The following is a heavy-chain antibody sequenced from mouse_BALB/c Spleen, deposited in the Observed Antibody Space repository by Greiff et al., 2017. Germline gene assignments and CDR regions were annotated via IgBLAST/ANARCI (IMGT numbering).Heavy chain of an antibody. CDR1: GYTFTSYT. CDR2: INPSSGYT. D-gene: IGHD2-4*01. Sequence: QVQLKESAAELARPGASVKMSCKASGYTFTSYTMHWVKQRPGQGLEWIGYINPSSGYTEYNQKFKDKTTLTADKSSSTAYMQLSSLTSEDSAVYYCARRRIREAYYAMDYWGQGTSVTVSS. J-gene: IGHJ4*01. V-gene: IGHV1-4*02. CDR3: ARRRIREAYYAMDY.